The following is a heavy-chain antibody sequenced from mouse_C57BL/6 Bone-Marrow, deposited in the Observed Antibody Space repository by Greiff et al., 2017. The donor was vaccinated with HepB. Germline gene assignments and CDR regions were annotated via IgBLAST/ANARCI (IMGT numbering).Heavy chain of an antibody. D-gene: IGHD1-1*01. CDR1: GYSFTGYY. J-gene: IGHJ4*01. V-gene: IGHV1-42*01. CDR2: INPSTGGT. CDR3: ARTLTTVVAQPYYYAMDY. Sequence: VHVKQSGPELVKPGASVKISCKASGYSFTGYYMNWVKQSPEKSLEWIGEINPSTGGTTYNQKFKAKATLTVDKSSSTAYMQLKSLTSEDSAVYYCARTLTTVVAQPYYYAMDYWGQGTSVTVSS.